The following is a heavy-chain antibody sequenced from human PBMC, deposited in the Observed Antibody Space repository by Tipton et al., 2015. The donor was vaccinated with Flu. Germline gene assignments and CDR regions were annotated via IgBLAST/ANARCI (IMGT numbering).Heavy chain of an antibody. CDR3: ARYNWGYAFDI. V-gene: IGHV3-30*04. CDR1: GFTFSSYA. CDR2: ISYDGSNK. D-gene: IGHD1-1*01. Sequence: SLRLSCAASGFTFSSYAMHWVRQAPGKGLEWVAVISYDGSNKYYADSVKGRFTISRDNAKNSLYLQMNSLRAEDTAVYYCARYNWGYAFDIWGQGTMVTVSS. J-gene: IGHJ3*02.